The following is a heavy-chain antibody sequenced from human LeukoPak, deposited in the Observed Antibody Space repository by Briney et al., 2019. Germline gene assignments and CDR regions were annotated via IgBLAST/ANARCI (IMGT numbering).Heavy chain of an antibody. V-gene: IGHV3-21*01. Sequence: PGGSLRLSCAASGVTFSSYSMNWVRQAPGKGLEWVSSISSSSSYIYYADSVKGRFTISRDNAKNSLYLQMNSLRAEDTAVYYCARDSGDSWFRESPLYYWYYGMDVWGQGTTVTVSS. CDR1: GVTFSSYS. CDR3: ARDSGDSWFRESPLYYWYYGMDV. D-gene: IGHD3-10*01. CDR2: ISSSSSYI. J-gene: IGHJ6*02.